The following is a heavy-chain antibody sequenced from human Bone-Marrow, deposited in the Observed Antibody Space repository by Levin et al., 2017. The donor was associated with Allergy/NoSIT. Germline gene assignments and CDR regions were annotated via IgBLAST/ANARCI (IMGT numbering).Heavy chain of an antibody. CDR1: GFTFSTYS. D-gene: IGHD5-12*01. Sequence: PGESLKISCAASGFTFSTYSLHWVRQAPGKGLEWVAVVSYDGSNKYYADSVKGRFTISRDNSQNTLYLQMNSLRAEDTAVYYCCGSLIPYSGYELYYWGQGALVTVSS. CDR3: CGSLIPYSGYELYY. V-gene: IGHV3-30*04. J-gene: IGHJ4*02. CDR2: VSYDGSNK.